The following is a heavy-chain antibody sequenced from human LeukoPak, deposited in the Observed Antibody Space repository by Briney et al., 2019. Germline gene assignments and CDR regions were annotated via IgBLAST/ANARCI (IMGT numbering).Heavy chain of an antibody. CDR1: GFTFSTYS. CDR3: FLGIHFDY. CDR2: ITASSTFV. D-gene: IGHD2/OR15-2a*01. J-gene: IGHJ4*02. V-gene: IGHV3-21*01. Sequence: GGSLTLSCAASGFTFSTYSMNWVRQAPGKGLEWVSSITASSTFVYYADSVKGRFTISRDNAKNSLYLQMNSLRAEDTAVYYCFLGIHFDYWGQGTLVTVSS.